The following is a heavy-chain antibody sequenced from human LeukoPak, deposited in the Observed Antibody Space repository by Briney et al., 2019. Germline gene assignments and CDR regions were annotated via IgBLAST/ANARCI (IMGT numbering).Heavy chain of an antibody. CDR2: MNGDGSRI. V-gene: IGHV3-74*01. CDR3: ARENYFGLDV. J-gene: IGHJ6*02. Sequence: GGSLRLSCAVSGFSFTEWWMQWVRQAPGEGLVWLSHMNGDGSRISYAGSAKGRYTISRDNAKKMLYLQMNSPRDEGTAVYYCARENYFGLDVWGQGTTVTASS. CDR1: GFSFTEWW.